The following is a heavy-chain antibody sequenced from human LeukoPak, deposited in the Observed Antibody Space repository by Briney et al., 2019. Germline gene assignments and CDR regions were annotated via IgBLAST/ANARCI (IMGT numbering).Heavy chain of an antibody. V-gene: IGHV4-34*01. CDR1: GGSFSGYY. Sequence: SETLSLTCAVYGGSFSGYYWSWIRQPPGKGLEWSGEINHSGSANYNPSLKSRVTISVDTSKNQFSLKLSSVTAADTAVYYCARGLYDVWGSYRPFDYWGQGTLVTVSS. CDR3: ARGLYDVWGSYRPFDY. D-gene: IGHD3-16*02. CDR2: INHSGSA. J-gene: IGHJ4*02.